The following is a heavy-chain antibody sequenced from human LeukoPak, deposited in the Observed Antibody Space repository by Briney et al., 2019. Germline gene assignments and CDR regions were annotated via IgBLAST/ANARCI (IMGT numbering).Heavy chain of an antibody. CDR1: GGSISSYY. CDR3: ARGFYGRYPYYFDY. V-gene: IGHV4-59*01. D-gene: IGHD1-26*01. Sequence: SETLSLTCTVSGGSISSYYYSWIRQPPGKGLEWIGYIYDSGSTNYNPSLRGRVTISVDTSKNQLSLKLSSVTAADTAVYYCARGFYGRYPYYFDYWGQGTLVTVSS. J-gene: IGHJ4*02. CDR2: IYDSGST.